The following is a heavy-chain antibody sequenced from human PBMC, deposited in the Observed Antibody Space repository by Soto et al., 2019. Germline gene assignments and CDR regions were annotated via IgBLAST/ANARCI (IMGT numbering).Heavy chain of an antibody. CDR1: GGSFGNSA. Sequence: SVKVSCTTAGGSFGNSAINWVLQTPGQGLEWLGGFIPVYRTLNYAQKFQGRVTITADESTGTAYMTLSRLASDDTAVYDCLTADIWIGYFAVDSWGQGTRVAV. V-gene: IGHV1-69*13. CDR2: FIPVYRTL. CDR3: LTADIWIGYFAVDS. D-gene: IGHD3-3*01. J-gene: IGHJ4*02.